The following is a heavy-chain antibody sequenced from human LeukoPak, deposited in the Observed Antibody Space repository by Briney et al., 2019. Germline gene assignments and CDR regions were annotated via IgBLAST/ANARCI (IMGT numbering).Heavy chain of an antibody. CDR1: GDSVSSNSAG. Sequence: KFLQTLSLTCGISGDSVSSNSAGWHWIRQSPSRGLEWLGRTYYRSKWYNDYAVSVKSRITINPDTSKNQFSLQLNSVTPEDTAVYYCARDAVAGSSPFDYWGQGTLVTVSS. J-gene: IGHJ4*02. CDR3: ARDAVAGSSPFDY. CDR2: TYYRSKWYN. D-gene: IGHD6-19*01. V-gene: IGHV6-1*01.